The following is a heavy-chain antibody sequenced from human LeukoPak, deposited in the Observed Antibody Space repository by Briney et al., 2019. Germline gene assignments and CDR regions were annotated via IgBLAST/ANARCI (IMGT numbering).Heavy chain of an antibody. J-gene: IGHJ3*01. CDR3: AVGPTL. V-gene: IGHV3-30-3*01. CDR2: ISNDGTNK. Sequence: PGTSLRLSCAASGFTFDNYAMHWVRQAPGKGLEWVALISNDGTNKYYADSVKGRFTMSRDNSKSTVYLQVNSLRAEDTAVYYCAVGPTLWGQGTMVTVSS. D-gene: IGHD1-26*01. CDR1: GFTFDNYA.